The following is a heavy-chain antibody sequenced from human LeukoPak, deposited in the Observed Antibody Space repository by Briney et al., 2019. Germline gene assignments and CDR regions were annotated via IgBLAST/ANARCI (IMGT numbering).Heavy chain of an antibody. CDR3: ARGLPFNIVVVIARNWFDP. J-gene: IGHJ5*02. D-gene: IGHD2-21*01. Sequence: PSETLSLTCAVYGGSFSGYYWSWIRQPPGKGLEWIGEINHSGSTNYNPSLKSRVTISVDTSKNQSSLKLGSVTAADTAVYYCARGLPFNIVVVIARNWFDPWGQGTLVTVSS. CDR2: INHSGST. V-gene: IGHV4-34*01. CDR1: GGSFSGYY.